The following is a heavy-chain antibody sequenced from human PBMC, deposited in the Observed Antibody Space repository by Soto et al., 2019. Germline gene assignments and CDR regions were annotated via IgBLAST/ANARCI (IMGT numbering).Heavy chain of an antibody. CDR1: GGSISSYY. Sequence: QVQLQESGPGLVKPSETLSLTCTVSGGSISSYYWSWIRQPPGKGLEWIGYIYYSGSTNYNPSLKSRVTISVDTSKNQFPLKLSSVTAADTAVYYCAGSIAAAGTLLAFDPWGQGTLVTVSS. D-gene: IGHD6-13*01. J-gene: IGHJ5*02. V-gene: IGHV4-59*01. CDR3: AGSIAAAGTLLAFDP. CDR2: IYYSGST.